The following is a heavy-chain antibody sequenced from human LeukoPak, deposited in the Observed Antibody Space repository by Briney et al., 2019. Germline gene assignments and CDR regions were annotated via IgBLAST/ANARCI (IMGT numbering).Heavy chain of an antibody. CDR2: IYTSGST. CDR1: GGSISSYY. Sequence: KASETLSLTCTVSGGSISSYYWSWIRQPAGKGLEWIGRIYTSGSTNYNPSLKSRVTMSVDTSKDQFSLKLSSVTAADTAVYYCATPYCSGISCLDVFNMWGQGTRVTVSS. D-gene: IGHD2-2*01. V-gene: IGHV4-4*07. CDR3: ATPYCSGISCLDVFNM. J-gene: IGHJ3*02.